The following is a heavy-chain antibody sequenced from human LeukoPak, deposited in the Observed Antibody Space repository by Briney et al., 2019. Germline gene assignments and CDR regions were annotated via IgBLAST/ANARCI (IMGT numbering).Heavy chain of an antibody. V-gene: IGHV4-4*02. D-gene: IGHD6-19*01. CDR3: ARRSPYSTGWSSYFDY. Sequence: PSETLSLTCAVSGGSISSTNWWSWVRQPPGKGLEWIGEIYRSGTTNYKPSLKSRVTISLDKSRNHFSLKLTSVTAADSAVYYCARRSPYSTGWSSYFDYWGQGALVTVSS. J-gene: IGHJ4*02. CDR2: IYRSGTT. CDR1: GGSISSTNW.